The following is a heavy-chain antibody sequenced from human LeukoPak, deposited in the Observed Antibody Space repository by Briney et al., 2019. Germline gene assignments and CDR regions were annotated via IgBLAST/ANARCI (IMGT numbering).Heavy chain of an antibody. CDR1: GYSISSGFH. D-gene: IGHD2-15*01. V-gene: IGHV4-38-2*01. Sequence: SETLSLTCAVSGYSISSGFHWGWLRQSPGKGLEWIGSIFHGGNTYYNPSLKSRVTISVDTSMNQSSLRVTSVTAADTAVYYCARTRYCSGATCYSPELFDSWGQGTLVTVSS. CDR3: ARTRYCSGATCYSPELFDS. CDR2: IFHGGNT. J-gene: IGHJ4*02.